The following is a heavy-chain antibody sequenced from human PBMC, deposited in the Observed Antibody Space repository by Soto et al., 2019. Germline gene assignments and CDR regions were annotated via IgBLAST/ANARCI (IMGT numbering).Heavy chain of an antibody. J-gene: IGHJ6*02. Sequence: ASVKVSCKASGYTFTSYYMHWVRQAPGQGLEWMGIINPSGGSTSYAQKFQGRVTMTRDTSTSTVYMELSSLRPEDTAVYYCARYMRFGELSTRRYYGMDVWGQGTTVTVSS. CDR3: ARYMRFGELSTRRYYGMDV. CDR2: INPSGGST. D-gene: IGHD3-10*01. V-gene: IGHV1-46*01. CDR1: GYTFTSYY.